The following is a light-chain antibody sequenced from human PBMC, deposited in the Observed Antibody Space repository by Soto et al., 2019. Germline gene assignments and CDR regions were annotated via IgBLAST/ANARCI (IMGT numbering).Light chain of an antibody. Sequence: DIQMTQSPASLSASVGDRVTITCRSSQHIASYLNWYQQKPGKAPKLLISAATSLQSGVPSRFSGSESGTDFTLTITSLQPEDFATYYCQQSDTSPWTFGQGTKVEV. V-gene: IGKV1-39*01. J-gene: IGKJ1*01. CDR3: QQSDTSPWT. CDR2: AAT. CDR1: QHIASY.